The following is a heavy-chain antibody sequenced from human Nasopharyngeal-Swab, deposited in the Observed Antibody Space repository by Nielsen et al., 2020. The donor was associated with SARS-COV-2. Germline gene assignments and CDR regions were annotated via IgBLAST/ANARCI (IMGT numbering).Heavy chain of an antibody. CDR3: ARVSGTQSIYYYYGMDV. CDR1: GSTFSSYS. Sequence: GGSLRLSCAASGSTFSSYSMNWVRQAPGKGLEWVSSISSSSSYIYYADSVKGRFTISRDNAKNSLYLQMNSLRAEDTAVYYCARVSGTQSIYYYYGMDVWGQGTTVTVSS. CDR2: ISSSSSYI. V-gene: IGHV3-21*01. J-gene: IGHJ6*02. D-gene: IGHD1-1*01.